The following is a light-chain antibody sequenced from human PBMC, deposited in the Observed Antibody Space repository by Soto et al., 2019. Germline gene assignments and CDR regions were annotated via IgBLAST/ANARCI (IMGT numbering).Light chain of an antibody. V-gene: IGLV2-14*01. CDR2: DVS. J-gene: IGLJ2*01. CDR1: SSDVGGYNY. CDR3: NSFTSPSILGV. Sequence: QSALTQPASVSGSPGQSITISCTGASSDVGGYNYVSWYQQHPGKAPKLMIYDVSNRPSGVSNRFSGSKSGNTASLTISGLQAEDEADYYCNSFTSPSILGVFGGGTKLTVL.